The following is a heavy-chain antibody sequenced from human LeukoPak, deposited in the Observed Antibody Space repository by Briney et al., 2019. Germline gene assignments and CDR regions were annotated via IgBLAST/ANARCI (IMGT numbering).Heavy chain of an antibody. D-gene: IGHD1-26*01. CDR1: GDIFTSYW. V-gene: IGHV5-51*01. J-gene: IGHJ5*02. CDR2: IYPGDSDT. CDR3: ARQRGSGSYSLNWFDP. Sequence: GESLKISCKGSGDIFTSYWIAWVRQMPGKGLEWMGIIYPGDSDTRYSPSFQGQVTISADKSISTAYLQWSSLKASDTAMYYCARQRGSGSYSLNWFDPWGQGTLVTVSS.